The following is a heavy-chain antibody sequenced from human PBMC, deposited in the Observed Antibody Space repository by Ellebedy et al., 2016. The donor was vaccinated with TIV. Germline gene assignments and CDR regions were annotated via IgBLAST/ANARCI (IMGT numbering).Heavy chain of an antibody. CDR2: ISSSSSYT. Sequence: GESLKISXAASGFTFSDYYMSWIRQAPGKGLEWVSYISSSSSYTNYADSVKGRFTISRDNAKNSLYLQMNSLRAEDTAVYYCARVAGADSYYYYGMDVWGQGTTVTVSS. CDR1: GFTFSDYY. V-gene: IGHV3-11*05. CDR3: ARVAGADSYYYYGMDV. D-gene: IGHD3-10*01. J-gene: IGHJ6*02.